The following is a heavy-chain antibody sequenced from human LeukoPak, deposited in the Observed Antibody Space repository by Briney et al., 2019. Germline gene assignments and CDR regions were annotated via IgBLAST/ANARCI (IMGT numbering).Heavy chain of an antibody. CDR2: IYSGGST. Sequence: PGGSLRLSCAASGFTVSSNYMSWVRQAPGKGLEWVSVIYSGGSTYYADSVKGRFTISKDNSKNTLYLQMNSLRAEDTAVYYCARGLRITSHFDWLWVDYWGQGTLVTVSS. CDR3: ARGLRITSHFDWLWVDY. J-gene: IGHJ4*02. CDR1: GFTVSSNY. D-gene: IGHD3-9*01. V-gene: IGHV3-53*01.